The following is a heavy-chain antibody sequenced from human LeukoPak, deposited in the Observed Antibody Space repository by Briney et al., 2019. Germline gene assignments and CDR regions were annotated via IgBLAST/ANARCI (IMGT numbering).Heavy chain of an antibody. CDR3: ASAWMYGDYVQYYFDY. CDR2: IYYSGST. D-gene: IGHD4-17*01. Sequence: SETLSLTCTVSGGSISSYYLSWIRQPPGKGLEWIGYIYYSGSTNYNPSLKSRVTISVDTSKNQFSLKLSSVTAADTAVYYCASAWMYGDYVQYYFDYWGQGTLVTVSS. J-gene: IGHJ4*02. V-gene: IGHV4-59*01. CDR1: GGSISSYY.